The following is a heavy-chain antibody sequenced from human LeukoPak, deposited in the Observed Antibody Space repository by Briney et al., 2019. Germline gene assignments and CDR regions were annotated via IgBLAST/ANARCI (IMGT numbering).Heavy chain of an antibody. CDR1: GGSISSYY. D-gene: IGHD2-8*01. V-gene: IGHV4-4*07. Sequence: SETLSLTCTVSGGSISSYYWSWIRQPAGKGLEWVGRIYTSGSTNYNPSLKSRVTMSVDTSKNQFSLKLSSVTAADTAVYYCARDRTYCTNGVCYANWFDPWGQGTLVTVSS. J-gene: IGHJ5*02. CDR3: ARDRTYCTNGVCYANWFDP. CDR2: IYTSGST.